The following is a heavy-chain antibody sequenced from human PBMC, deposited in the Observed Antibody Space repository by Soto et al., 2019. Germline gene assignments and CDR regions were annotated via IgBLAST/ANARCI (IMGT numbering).Heavy chain of an antibody. CDR2: IYYRGST. D-gene: IGHD4-17*01. CDR1: GGSLTSGSYY. V-gene: IGHV4-61*01. CDR3: SRVATVTTWEGQ. Sequence: QVQLQESGPGLVKPSETLSLTCTVSGGSLTSGSYYWSWIRQPTGKRLEWIGNIYYRGSTNYNPSLKSRVTISVDTSKNQFSLKLSSVTAADTAVYYCSRVATVTTWEGQWGQGTLVTVSS. J-gene: IGHJ4*02.